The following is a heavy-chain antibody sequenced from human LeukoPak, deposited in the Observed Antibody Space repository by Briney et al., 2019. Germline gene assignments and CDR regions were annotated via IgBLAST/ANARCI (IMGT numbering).Heavy chain of an antibody. D-gene: IGHD3-10*01. J-gene: IGHJ4*02. CDR3: ARGPLYGSEEGPNDY. V-gene: IGHV3-48*01. Sequence: GGSLRLSCAASGFTFSSYSMNWVRQAPGKGLEWVSYISSSSSTIYYADSVKGRFTISRDNAKNSLYLLMNSLRAEDTAVYYCARGPLYGSEEGPNDYWGQGTLVTVSS. CDR2: ISSSSSTI. CDR1: GFTFSSYS.